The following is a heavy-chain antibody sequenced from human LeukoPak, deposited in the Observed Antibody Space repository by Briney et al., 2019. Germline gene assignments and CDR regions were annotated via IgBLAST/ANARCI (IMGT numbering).Heavy chain of an antibody. J-gene: IGHJ4*02. D-gene: IGHD4-17*01. V-gene: IGHV3-48*02. CDR2: TSSSGSTI. CDR3: ASTVTPFDY. CDR1: GFTFSNYN. Sequence: GGSLRLSCAASGFTFSNYNMNWVRQAPGKGLEWVSYTSSSGSTIYYADSVKGRFTISRDNAENSLYLQMNSLRDEDTAVYCCASTVTPFDYWGQGTLVTVSS.